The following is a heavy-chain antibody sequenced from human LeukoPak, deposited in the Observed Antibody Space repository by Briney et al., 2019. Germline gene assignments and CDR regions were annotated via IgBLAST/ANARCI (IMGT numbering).Heavy chain of an antibody. J-gene: IGHJ4*02. CDR2: IIPILGIA. D-gene: IGHD5-12*01. V-gene: IGHV1-69*04. CDR1: GGTFSSYA. Sequence: SVKVSYKASGGTFSSYAISWVRQAPGQGLEWMGRIIPILGIANYAQKFQGRVTITADKSTSTAYMELSSLRSEDTAVYYCAREGGYSGYDPYYFDYWGQGTLVTVSS. CDR3: AREGGYSGYDPYYFDY.